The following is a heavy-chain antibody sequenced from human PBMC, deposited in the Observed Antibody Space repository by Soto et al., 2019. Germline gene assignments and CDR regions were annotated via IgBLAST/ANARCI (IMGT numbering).Heavy chain of an antibody. Sequence: EVQLVESGGGLVQPGRSLRLSCAASGFTFDNYAMHWVRQAPGKGLEWVSGISWNSGSIGYADSVKGRFTISRDNAKNSLYLQMNSLRAEDTALYYCANVRQEYCSGGSCYPLYFDYWGQGTLVTVSS. J-gene: IGHJ4*02. V-gene: IGHV3-9*01. D-gene: IGHD2-15*01. CDR2: ISWNSGSI. CDR3: ANVRQEYCSGGSCYPLYFDY. CDR1: GFTFDNYA.